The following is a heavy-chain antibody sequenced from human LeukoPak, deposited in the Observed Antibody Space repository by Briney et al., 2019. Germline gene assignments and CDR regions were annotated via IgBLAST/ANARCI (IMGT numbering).Heavy chain of an antibody. D-gene: IGHD6-19*01. CDR1: GFTFSDSY. J-gene: IGHJ4*03. CDR2: ISSSGSTI. V-gene: IGHV3-11*04. CDR3: ARDSSLTGGAVAGTEGSYLDY. Sequence: KSGGSLRLSCAASGFTFSDSYMNWIRQAPGKGLEWVSYISSSGSTIYYADSVKGRFTISRDNSKNSLYLQMDSLRAEDTAVYYCARDSSLTGGAVAGTEGSYLDYWGQGTPVTVSS.